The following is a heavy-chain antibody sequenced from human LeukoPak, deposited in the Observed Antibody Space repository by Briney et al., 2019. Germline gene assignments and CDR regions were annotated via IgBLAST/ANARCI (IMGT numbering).Heavy chain of an antibody. Sequence: GGSRRLSCAASGFNFNNYAIHWVRQAPGKGLELVAVISSDGNNKYYTASVKGRFIISRDNSKNTLYLQMNSLRTEDTAVYYCARDPPTYYDILTGHLDYWGQGTLVTVSS. CDR1: GFNFNNYA. D-gene: IGHD3-9*01. CDR3: ARDPPTYYDILTGHLDY. J-gene: IGHJ4*02. CDR2: ISSDGNNK. V-gene: IGHV3-30-3*01.